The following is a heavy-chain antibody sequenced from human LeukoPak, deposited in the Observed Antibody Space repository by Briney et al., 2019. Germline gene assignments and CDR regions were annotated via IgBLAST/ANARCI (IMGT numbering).Heavy chain of an antibody. D-gene: IGHD3-16*01. CDR1: GYSIRSYG. CDR3: ARDLKIRGRPGTFEI. J-gene: IGHJ3*02. Sequence: GASVKVSCKASGYSIRSYGISWVRQTPGQGLEWMGWVNINIVNTNNGKKFQGRVTVTTDTSTSTAYMELRSLRFDDTAVYYCARDLKIRGRPGTFEIWGQGTTVIVSP. CDR2: VNINIVNT. V-gene: IGHV1-18*01.